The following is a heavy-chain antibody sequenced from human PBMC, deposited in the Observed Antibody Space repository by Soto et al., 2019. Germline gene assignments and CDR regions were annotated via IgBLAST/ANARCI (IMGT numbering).Heavy chain of an antibody. V-gene: IGHV1-8*01. CDR1: GYTFTTYD. Sequence: QVYLVQSGAEVKKPGASVKVSCKASGYTFTTYDINWVRQATGQGLEWMGWMNPDSGHTGYAQKFQGRVTMTRNTSISTAYMELSRLKSGDTALYYCARVNSYGYRRQCDPWGQGTLVTVSS. CDR3: ARVNSYGYRRQCDP. J-gene: IGHJ5*02. D-gene: IGHD5-18*01. CDR2: MNPDSGHT.